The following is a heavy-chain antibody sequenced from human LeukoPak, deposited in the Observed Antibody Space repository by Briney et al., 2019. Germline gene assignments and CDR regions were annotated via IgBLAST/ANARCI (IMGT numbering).Heavy chain of an antibody. CDR3: ARDRSGYYYYFDY. Sequence: PGGSLRLSCAASGFTFSSYGMHWVRQAPGKGLEWVAVISYDGSNKYYADSVKGRFTISRDNSKSTLYLQMNSLRAEDTAVYYCARDRSGYYYYFDYWGQGTLVTVSS. V-gene: IGHV3-30*03. CDR1: GFTFSSYG. D-gene: IGHD3-22*01. CDR2: ISYDGSNK. J-gene: IGHJ4*02.